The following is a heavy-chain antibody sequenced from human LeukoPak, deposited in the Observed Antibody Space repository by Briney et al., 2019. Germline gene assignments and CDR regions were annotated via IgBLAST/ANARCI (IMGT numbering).Heavy chain of an antibody. Sequence: GGSLRLSCAASGFTFSSYGMHWVRQAPGKGLEWVAVIWYDGSNKYCADSVKGRFTISRDNAKNSLYLQMNSLRAEDTALYYCARDGGSSWYHYWGQGTLVTVSS. D-gene: IGHD6-13*01. CDR3: ARDGGSSWYHY. CDR2: IWYDGSNK. J-gene: IGHJ4*02. CDR1: GFTFSSYG. V-gene: IGHV3-33*01.